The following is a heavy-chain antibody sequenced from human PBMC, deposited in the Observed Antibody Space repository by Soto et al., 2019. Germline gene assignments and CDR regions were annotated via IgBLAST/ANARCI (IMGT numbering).Heavy chain of an antibody. D-gene: IGHD3-22*01. CDR3: ARSDDYYDSSGYRY. J-gene: IGHJ4*02. Sequence: QVQLVESGGGVVQPGRSLRLSCAASGFTFSSYGMHWVRQAPGKGLEWVAVIWYDGSNKYYADSVKGRFTISRDNSKNTLYLQMNSLRAEDTAVYYCARSDDYYDSSGYRYWGQGTLVTVSP. CDR2: IWYDGSNK. V-gene: IGHV3-33*01. CDR1: GFTFSSYG.